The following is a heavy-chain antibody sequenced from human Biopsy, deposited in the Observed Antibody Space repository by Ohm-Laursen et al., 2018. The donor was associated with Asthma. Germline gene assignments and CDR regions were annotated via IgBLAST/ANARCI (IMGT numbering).Heavy chain of an antibody. CDR1: GGSMTPTSHY. CDR3: AHQYSSLRRWAFDP. D-gene: IGHD6-6*01. CDR2: IYLADYN. Sequence: TLSLTCTVSGGSMTPTSHYWDWIRQAPGKGLEWLALIYLADYNLFRPSLKRRLTITKDPSKNQVVLTMTNMDPVDTATYYCAHQYSSLRRWAFDPWGQGTLVTVSS. V-gene: IGHV2-5*02. J-gene: IGHJ5*02.